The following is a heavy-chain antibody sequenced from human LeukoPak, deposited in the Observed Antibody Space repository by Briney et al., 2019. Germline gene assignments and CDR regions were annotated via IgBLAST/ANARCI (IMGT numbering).Heavy chain of an antibody. CDR3: GKYSGSYLAAFDI. D-gene: IGHD1-26*01. J-gene: IGHJ3*02. V-gene: IGHV4-59*01. Sequence: SETLSLTCTVSGGSISSYYWSWIRQPPGKGLEWIGYIYYSGSTNYNPSLKSRVTISVDTSKNQFSLKLSSVTAADTAVYYCGKYSGSYLAAFDIWGQGTMVTVSS. CDR1: GGSISSYY. CDR2: IYYSGST.